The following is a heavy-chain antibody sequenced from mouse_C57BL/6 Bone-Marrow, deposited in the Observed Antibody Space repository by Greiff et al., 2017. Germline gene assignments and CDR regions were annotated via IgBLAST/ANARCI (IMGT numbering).Heavy chain of an antibody. Sequence: QVQLQQSGPGLVAPSQSLSITCTVSGFSLTSYGVHWVRQPPGKGLEWLVVIWSDGSTTYNSALKSRLSISKDNSKSQVFLKMNSLQTDDTAMYYCARHAGDDYDVYYAMDYWGQGTSVTVSS. CDR3: ARHAGDDYDVYYAMDY. CDR1: GFSLTSYG. J-gene: IGHJ4*01. D-gene: IGHD2-4*01. CDR2: IWSDGST. V-gene: IGHV2-6-1*01.